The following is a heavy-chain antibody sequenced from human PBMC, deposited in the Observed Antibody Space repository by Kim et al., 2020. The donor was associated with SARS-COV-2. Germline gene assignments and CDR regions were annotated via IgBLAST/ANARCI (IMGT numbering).Heavy chain of an antibody. J-gene: IGHJ4*01. CDR3: ARAYSSGWPRPFDY. Sequence: SETLSLTCTVSGGSVSSGSYYWSWIRQPPGKGLEWIGYIYYSGSTNYNPSLKSRVTISVDTSKNQFSLKLSSVTAADTAVYYCARAYSSGWPRPFDYWG. CDR2: IYYSGST. CDR1: GGSVSSGSYY. V-gene: IGHV4-61*01. D-gene: IGHD6-19*01.